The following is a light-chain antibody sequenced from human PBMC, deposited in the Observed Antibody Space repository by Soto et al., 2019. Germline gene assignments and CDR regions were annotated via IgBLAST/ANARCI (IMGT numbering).Light chain of an antibody. Sequence: DIQITHSLSPLPPSVEDGATITCRASQRLSAWLAWYQQESGKAPSLLIFDASTLKSGAPSRFSGSGSGTVFTLTISSLQPDDFSTYYCQQYGGSSPTFGQGTKIEIK. CDR2: DAS. V-gene: IGKV1-5*01. CDR1: QRLSAW. J-gene: IGKJ2*01. CDR3: QQYGGSSPT.